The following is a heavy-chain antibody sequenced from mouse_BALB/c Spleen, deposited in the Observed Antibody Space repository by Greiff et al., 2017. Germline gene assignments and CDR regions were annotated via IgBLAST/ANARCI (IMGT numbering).Heavy chain of an antibody. D-gene: IGHD2-1*01. CDR2: IWAGGST. CDR1: GFSLTSYG. CDR3: ATLNYVGFAY. Sequence: QVQLQQSGPGLVAPSQSLSITCTVSGFSLTSYGVHWVRQPPGKGLEWLGVIWAGGSTNYNSALMSRLSISKDNSKSQVFLKMNSLQTDDTAMYYCATLNYVGFAYWGQGTLVTVSA. V-gene: IGHV2-9*02. J-gene: IGHJ3*01.